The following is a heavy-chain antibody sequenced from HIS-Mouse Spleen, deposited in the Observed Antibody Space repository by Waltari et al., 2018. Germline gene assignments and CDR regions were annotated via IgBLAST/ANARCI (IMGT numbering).Heavy chain of an antibody. CDR1: GGSISSSSYY. J-gene: IGHJ2*01. D-gene: IGHD6-13*01. CDR3: AREIPYSSSWYDWYFDL. CDR2: IYYSGST. Sequence: QLQLQESGPGLVKPSETLSLTCPVPGGSISSSSYYWGWIRQPPGKGLAWIGSIYYSGSTYYNPSLKSRVTISVDTSKNQFSLKLSSVTAADTAVYYCAREIPYSSSWYDWYFDLWGRGTLVTVSS. V-gene: IGHV4-39*07.